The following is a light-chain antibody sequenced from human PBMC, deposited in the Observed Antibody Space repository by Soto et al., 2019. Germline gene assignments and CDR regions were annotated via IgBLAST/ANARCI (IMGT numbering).Light chain of an antibody. Sequence: EIVLTQSPATLSLSPGERATLSCRASQSVSSYLAWYQQKPGQAHRLLIYDASNRATGIPARFSGSGSGTDFTVTISSLEPEDFAVYYCQQRSNWPLFTFGHGTKVDIK. CDR3: QQRSNWPLFT. CDR1: QSVSSY. CDR2: DAS. J-gene: IGKJ3*01. V-gene: IGKV3-11*01.